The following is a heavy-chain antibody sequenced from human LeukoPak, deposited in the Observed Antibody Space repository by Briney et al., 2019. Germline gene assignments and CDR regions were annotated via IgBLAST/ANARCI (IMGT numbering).Heavy chain of an antibody. J-gene: IGHJ4*02. CDR2: ISAYNGNT. CDR3: ARVAGFDFDWLPHDY. CDR1: GYTFTSYG. Sequence: ASVKVSCKASGYTFTSYGISWVRQAPGQGLEWMGWISAYNGNTNYAQKLQGRVTMTTDTSTSTAYMELRSLRSDDTAVYYCARVAGFDFDWLPHDYWGQGTLVTVSS. V-gene: IGHV1-18*01. D-gene: IGHD3-9*01.